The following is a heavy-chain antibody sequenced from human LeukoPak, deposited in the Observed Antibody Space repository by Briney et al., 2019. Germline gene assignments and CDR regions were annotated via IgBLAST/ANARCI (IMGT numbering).Heavy chain of an antibody. CDR2: MNPNSGNT. CDR1: GYTFTSYD. Sequence: ASVKVSCKASGYTFTSYDINWVRQATGQGLEWMGWMNPNSGNTGYAQKFQGRVTMTRNTSISTAYMELSSLRSEDTAVYYCARGTYYYGSGSSNWFDPWGQGTLVTVSS. D-gene: IGHD3-10*01. CDR3: ARGTYYYGSGSSNWFDP. V-gene: IGHV1-8*01. J-gene: IGHJ5*02.